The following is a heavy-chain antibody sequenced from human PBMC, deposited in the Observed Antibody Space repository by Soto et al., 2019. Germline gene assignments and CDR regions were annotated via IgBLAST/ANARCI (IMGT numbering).Heavy chain of an antibody. Sequence: GASVKVSCKASGYTFTSYYMHWVRQAPGQGLEWMGIINPSGGSTSYAQKFQGRVTMTRDTSTSTVYMELRSLRSEDTAVYYCARYMVELWWRNGFDYWGQGTLVTVSS. CDR3: ARYMVELWWRNGFDY. CDR2: INPSGGST. D-gene: IGHD2-21*01. J-gene: IGHJ4*02. V-gene: IGHV1-46*01. CDR1: GYTFTSYY.